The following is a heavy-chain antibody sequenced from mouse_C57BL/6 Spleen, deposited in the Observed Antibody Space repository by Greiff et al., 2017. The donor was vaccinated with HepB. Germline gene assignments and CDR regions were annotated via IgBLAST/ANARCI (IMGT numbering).Heavy chain of an antibody. Sequence: VQLQQPGAELVKPGASVKMSCKASGYTFTSYWITWVKQRPGQGLEWIGDIYPGSGSTNYNEKFKSKATLTVDTSSSTAYMQLSSLTSEDSAVYYCARSGDYYGRNYFDYWGQGTTLTVSS. D-gene: IGHD1-1*01. V-gene: IGHV1-55*01. CDR3: ARSGDYYGRNYFDY. CDR1: GYTFTSYW. J-gene: IGHJ2*01. CDR2: IYPGSGST.